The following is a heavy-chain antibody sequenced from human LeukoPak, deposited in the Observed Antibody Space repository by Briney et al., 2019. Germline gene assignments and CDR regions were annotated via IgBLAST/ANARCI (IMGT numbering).Heavy chain of an antibody. CDR2: INHRGST. CDR1: GDSFSGYY. J-gene: IGHJ4*02. CDR3: AKESSST. V-gene: IGHV4-34*01. D-gene: IGHD2-2*01. Sequence: SETLSLTCAVYGDSFSGYYWSWIRQPPGKGLEWIAEINHRGSTHYNPSLKSRVNISADTSKNQFSLKLTSVTAADTAVYYCAKESSSTWGQGTLVTVSS.